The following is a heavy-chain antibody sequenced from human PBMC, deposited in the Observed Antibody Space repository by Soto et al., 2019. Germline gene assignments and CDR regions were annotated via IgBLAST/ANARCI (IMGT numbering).Heavy chain of an antibody. CDR1: GGSMNGYY. CDR2: ISFSGST. V-gene: IGHV4-4*09. J-gene: IGHJ4*02. CDR3: ARIVATPGTNIAF. Sequence: QVQLQESGPGLVKPSETLSLTCSVSGGSMNGYYWSWIRQTPGQGLEWLGFISFSGSTRYNPSLMSRLTISLDTSKRQFSMSLSSVTAADTAVYYCARIVATPGTNIAFWGQGTLVTVSS. D-gene: IGHD6-13*01.